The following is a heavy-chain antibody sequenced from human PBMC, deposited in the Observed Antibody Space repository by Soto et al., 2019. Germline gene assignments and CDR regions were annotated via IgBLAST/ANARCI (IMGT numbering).Heavy chain of an antibody. CDR1: GGTFSSYA. J-gene: IGHJ4*02. CDR3: ARDRGDHYSSSWQHFDY. V-gene: IGHV1-69*13. Sequence: SVKVSCKASGGTFSSYAISWVRQAPGQGLEWMGGIIPIFGTANYAQKFQGRVTITADESTSTAYMELSSLRSEDTAVYYCARDRGDHYSSSWQHFDYWGQGTLVTVSS. CDR2: IIPIFGTA. D-gene: IGHD6-13*01.